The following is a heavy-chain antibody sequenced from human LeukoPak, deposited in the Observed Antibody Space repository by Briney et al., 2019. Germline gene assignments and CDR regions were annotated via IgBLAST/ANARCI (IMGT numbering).Heavy chain of an antibody. CDR2: INPSSGST. V-gene: IGHV1-46*01. CDR3: ATSETVGTTRGRRVPDY. J-gene: IGHJ4*02. Sequence: ASVKVSCKASGYTFTTYYMHWVRQAPGQGLEWMGIINPSSGSTGYAQKFQGRVTMTRDTSTSTVYMELSSLRSEDTAVYYCATSETVGTTRGRRVPDYWGQGTLVTVSS. CDR1: GYTFTTYY. D-gene: IGHD1-26*01.